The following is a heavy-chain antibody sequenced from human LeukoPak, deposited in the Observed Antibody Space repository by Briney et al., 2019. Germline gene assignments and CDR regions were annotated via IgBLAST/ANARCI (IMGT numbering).Heavy chain of an antibody. CDR2: ISSSSGTI. CDR3: TSSIVASGTSPFDY. V-gene: IGHV3-48*04. J-gene: IGHJ4*02. CDR1: GFTFSSYA. D-gene: IGHD6-13*01. Sequence: GGSLRLSCAASGFTFSSYAMSWVRQAPGKGLEWVSYISSSSGTIYYADSVKGRITISRDNAKNSLYLQVNSLRAEDTAVYYCTSSIVASGTSPFDYWGQGTLVTVSS.